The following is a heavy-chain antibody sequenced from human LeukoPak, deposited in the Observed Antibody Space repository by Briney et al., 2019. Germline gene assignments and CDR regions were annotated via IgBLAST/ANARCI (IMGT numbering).Heavy chain of an antibody. D-gene: IGHD6-19*01. J-gene: IGHJ5*02. CDR3: ARGGIAVADGNWFDP. Sequence: GASVKVSCKASGYTFTSYGISWVRQAPGRGLEWMGWISAYNGNTNYAQKLQGRVTMTTDTSTSTAYMELRSLRSDDTAVYYCARGGIAVADGNWFDPWGQGTLVTVSS. CDR1: GYTFTSYG. V-gene: IGHV1-18*01. CDR2: ISAYNGNT.